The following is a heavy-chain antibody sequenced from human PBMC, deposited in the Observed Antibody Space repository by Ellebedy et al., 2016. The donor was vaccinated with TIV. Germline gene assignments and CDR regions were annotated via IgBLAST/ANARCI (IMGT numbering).Heavy chain of an antibody. Sequence: AASVKVSCKGSGGTFRSYTITWVRQAPGQGLEWMGGIIPMFGTTNYAQKFQGRVSIIADEATNTAYMDLSSLRYDDTAVYYCARKLGLHDGFDMWGQGTMVSVAS. D-gene: IGHD3-16*01. CDR2: IIPMFGTT. CDR3: ARKLGLHDGFDM. CDR1: GGTFRSYT. J-gene: IGHJ3*02. V-gene: IGHV1-69*13.